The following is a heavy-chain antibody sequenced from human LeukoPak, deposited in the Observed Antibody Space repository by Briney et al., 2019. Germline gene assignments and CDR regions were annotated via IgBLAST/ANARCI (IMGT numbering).Heavy chain of an antibody. V-gene: IGHV3-48*03. J-gene: IGHJ4*02. CDR2: ISGSGRTM. D-gene: IGHD2-8*02. Sequence: PGGSLRLSCAASGFTFSSYEMNWVRQAPGKGLEWVSYISGSGRTMSYADSVKGRFTISRDNAKNSLYLQMNSLRAEDTAVYYCARDRYCTATTCSPTGLAYWGQGTPVTVSS. CDR1: GFTFSSYE. CDR3: ARDRYCTATTCSPTGLAY.